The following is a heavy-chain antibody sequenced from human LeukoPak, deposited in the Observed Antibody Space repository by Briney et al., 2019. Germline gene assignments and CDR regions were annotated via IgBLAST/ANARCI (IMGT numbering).Heavy chain of an antibody. CDR1: GFTFSSYG. Sequence: PGGSLRLSCAASGFTFSSYGMHWVRQAPGKGLEWVAFIRYDGSNKYYADSVKGRFTISRDNSKNTLYLQMNSLRAEDTAVYYCAKDIVTSQNWFDPWGQGTLVTVSP. J-gene: IGHJ5*02. CDR2: IRYDGSNK. V-gene: IGHV3-30*02. CDR3: AKDIVTSQNWFDP. D-gene: IGHD2/OR15-2a*01.